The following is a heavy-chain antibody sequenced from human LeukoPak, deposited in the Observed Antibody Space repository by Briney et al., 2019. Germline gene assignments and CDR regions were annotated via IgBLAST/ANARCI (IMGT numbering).Heavy chain of an antibody. J-gene: IGHJ6*02. D-gene: IGHD5-18*01. CDR1: GYTFTSYY. V-gene: IGHV1-46*01. CDR3: ARDRRYSYGYLYYYYYGMDV. Sequence: ASVTVSCKASGYTFTSYYMHWVRQAPGQGLEWMGIINPSGGSTSYAQKFQGRVTMTRDTSTSTVYMELSSLRSEDTAVYYCARDRRYSYGYLYYYYYGMDVWGQGTTVTVSS. CDR2: INPSGGST.